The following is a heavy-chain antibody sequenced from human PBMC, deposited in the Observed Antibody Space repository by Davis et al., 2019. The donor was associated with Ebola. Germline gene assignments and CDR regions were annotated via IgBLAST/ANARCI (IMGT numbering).Heavy chain of an antibody. CDR1: GDSVSSNNVA. D-gene: IGHD2-8*02. CDR2: TFYRSKWFN. V-gene: IGHV6-1*01. J-gene: IGHJ4*02. Sequence: SETLSLTCALSGDSVSSNNVAWNWIRQSPSRGLEWLGRTFYRSKWFNEYAVSVRGRMTVNPDTSKNQPSLQLNSVTPDDTGVYFCARNTGRYFDFWGQGSLVTVSS. CDR3: ARNTGRYFDF.